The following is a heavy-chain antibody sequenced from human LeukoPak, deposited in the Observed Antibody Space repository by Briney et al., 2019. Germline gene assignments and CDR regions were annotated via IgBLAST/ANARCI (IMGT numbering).Heavy chain of an antibody. CDR1: GGSISSYY. CDR2: IYYSGNT. V-gene: IGHV4-59*08. D-gene: IGHD5-18*01. Sequence: TSETLSLTCTVSGGSISSYYWGWFRQPPGKGLEWIGYIYYSGNTNYNPSLKSRVTISIDTPKNQFSLKLSSVTAADTAVYYCARVGYSYAFDPWGQGTLVTVSS. CDR3: ARVGYSYAFDP. J-gene: IGHJ5*02.